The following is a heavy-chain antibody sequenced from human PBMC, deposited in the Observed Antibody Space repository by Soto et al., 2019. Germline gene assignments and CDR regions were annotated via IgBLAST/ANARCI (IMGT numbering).Heavy chain of an antibody. J-gene: IGHJ6*03. D-gene: IGHD6-19*01. V-gene: IGHV1-18*01. CDR2: ISVYTGNI. CDR3: ARVDKWLEEYYPYMDV. CDR1: GYTFKSFG. Sequence: QAQLVQSGAEVKKPGASVKVSCKASGYTFKSFGITWVRQARGQRLEWMGWISVYTGNIDYAQKFQGRVTMTTDTSTSTAYMELTSLRSDDTAVYFCARVDKWLEEYYPYMDVWGKGTTVTVSS.